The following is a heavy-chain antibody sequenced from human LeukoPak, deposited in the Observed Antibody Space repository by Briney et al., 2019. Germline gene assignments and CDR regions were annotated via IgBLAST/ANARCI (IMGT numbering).Heavy chain of an antibody. CDR2: ISSSSSYI. J-gene: IGHJ4*02. D-gene: IGHD4-17*01. V-gene: IGHV3-21*01. Sequence: GGSLRPSCAASGFTFNSYSMNWVRQAPGKGLEWVSSISSSSSYIYYADSVKGRFTISRDNAKNSLYLQMNSLRAEDTAVYYCARDGVTSDPRFDYWGQGTLVTVSS. CDR1: GFTFNSYS. CDR3: ARDGVTSDPRFDY.